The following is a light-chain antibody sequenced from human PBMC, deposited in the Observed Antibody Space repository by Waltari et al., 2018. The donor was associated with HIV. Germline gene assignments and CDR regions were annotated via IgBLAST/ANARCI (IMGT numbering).Light chain of an antibody. Sequence: SYVLTQPPSVSVAPGKTARITCGGNNIGSKSVHWYQQKPGQAPVRVIYYDSDRPSGIPERFSGSNSGNTATLTISRVEAGDEADYYCQVWDSSSDHLYVFGTGTKVTVL. V-gene: IGLV3-21*04. CDR1: NIGSKS. CDR3: QVWDSSSDHLYV. J-gene: IGLJ1*01. CDR2: YDS.